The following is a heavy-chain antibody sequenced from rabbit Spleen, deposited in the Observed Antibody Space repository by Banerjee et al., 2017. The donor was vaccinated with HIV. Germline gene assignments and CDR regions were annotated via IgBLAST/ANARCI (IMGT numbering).Heavy chain of an antibody. J-gene: IGHJ4*01. Sequence: QSLEESGGGLVQPEASLTLTCTASGFSFSSSDYMCWVRQAPGKGLEWISCIAGGSSGFTYSATWASGRFTISRTSSTTVTLRMTSLTAADRATYFCARDLVGVIGWNFYLWGPGTLVTVS. CDR3: ARDLVGVIGWNFYL. V-gene: IGHV1S40*01. D-gene: IGHD1-1*01. CDR1: GFSFSSSDY. CDR2: IAGGSSGFT.